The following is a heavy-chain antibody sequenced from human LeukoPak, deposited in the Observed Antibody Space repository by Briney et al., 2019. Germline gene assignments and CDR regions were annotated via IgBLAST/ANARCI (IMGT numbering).Heavy chain of an antibody. V-gene: IGHV4-30-2*01. CDR2: IYHSGST. J-gene: IGHJ4*02. CDR3: ARGTRYPPAIDY. Sequence: SQTLSLTCAVSGGSINIGGSSWSWIRQPPGEGLEWVGYIYHSGSTYYNPSLKSRVTISVDRSKNQFSLNLNSVTAADTAVYYCARGTRYPPAIDYWGQGTLVTVSS. D-gene: IGHD2-2*02. CDR1: GGSINIGGSS.